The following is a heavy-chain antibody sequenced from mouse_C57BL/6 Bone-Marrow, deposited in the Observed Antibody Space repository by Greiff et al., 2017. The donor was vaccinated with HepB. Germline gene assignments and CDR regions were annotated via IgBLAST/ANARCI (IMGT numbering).Heavy chain of an antibody. D-gene: IGHD2-1*01. Sequence: EVQLQQSGPELVKPGASVKISCKASGYSFTGYYMNWVKLSPEKSLEWIGEINPSTGGTTYNQKFKAKATLTVDKSSSTAYMQLKSLTSEDSAVYYCARWGNYYAMDYWGQGTSVTVSS. CDR3: ARWGNYYAMDY. V-gene: IGHV1-42*01. CDR2: INPSTGGT. J-gene: IGHJ4*01. CDR1: GYSFTGYY.